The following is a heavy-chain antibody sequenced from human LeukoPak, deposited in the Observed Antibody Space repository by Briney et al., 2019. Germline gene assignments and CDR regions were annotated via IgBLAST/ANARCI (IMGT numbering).Heavy chain of an antibody. CDR3: ARGNFSAYDI. CDR1: GFIFSSFG. J-gene: IGHJ3*02. CDR2: MSFDGSNK. V-gene: IGHV3-30*03. Sequence: PGGSLRLSCAASGFIFSSFGMHWVRQAPGKGLEWVALMSFDGSNKHYADSVRGRFTISRDNSKNMLYLQMNSLRAEDTAVYYCARGNFSAYDIWGQGTMVTVSS. D-gene: IGHD2/OR15-2a*01.